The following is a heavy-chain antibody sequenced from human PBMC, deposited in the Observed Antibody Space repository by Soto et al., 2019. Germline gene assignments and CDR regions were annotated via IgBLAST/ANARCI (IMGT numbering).Heavy chain of an antibody. CDR2: IIPIFGTA. CDR3: ALGGRDGYAYRGGFDY. J-gene: IGHJ4*02. D-gene: IGHD5-12*01. CDR1: GGTFSSYA. Sequence: QVQLVQSGAEVKKPGSSVKVSCTASGGTFSSYAISWVRQAPGQGLEWMGGIIPIFGTANYAQKFQGRVTITADESTSTAYMELSSLRSEDTAVYYCALGGRDGYAYRGGFDYWGQGTLVTVSS. V-gene: IGHV1-69*01.